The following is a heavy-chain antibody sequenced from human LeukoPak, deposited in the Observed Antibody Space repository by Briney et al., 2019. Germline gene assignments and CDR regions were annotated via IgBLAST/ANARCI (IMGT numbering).Heavy chain of an antibody. CDR3: ARNGDYNLDY. J-gene: IGHJ4*02. V-gene: IGHV4-34*01. D-gene: IGHD4-17*01. CDR1: GGSLSGYY. CDR2: INHRGST. Sequence: PLEALSLTRAVYGGSLSGYYWSWIRPPPGKGGEWVGEINHRGSTTNNPSLQSRVTIPLDTSKHQFSLMLSSVTAEDRAVDYCARNGDYNLDYWGQGTLVTVPS.